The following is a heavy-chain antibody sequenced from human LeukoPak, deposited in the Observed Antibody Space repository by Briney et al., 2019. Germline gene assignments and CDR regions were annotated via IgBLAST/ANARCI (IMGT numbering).Heavy chain of an antibody. D-gene: IGHD3-22*01. J-gene: IGHJ5*02. Sequence: PSETLSLTCTVSGGSISSYYWSRIRQPPGKGLEWIGYIYYSGSTNYNPSLKSRVTISVDTSKNQFSLKLSSVTAADTAVYYCAREREYYDSSGYYLFDPWGQGTLVTVSS. CDR1: GGSISSYY. CDR3: AREREYYDSSGYYLFDP. CDR2: IYYSGST. V-gene: IGHV4-59*01.